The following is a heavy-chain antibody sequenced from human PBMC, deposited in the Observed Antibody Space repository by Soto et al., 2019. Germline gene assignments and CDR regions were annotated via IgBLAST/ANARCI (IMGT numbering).Heavy chain of an antibody. D-gene: IGHD6-6*01. CDR2: ISAHNGNT. Sequence: QVHLVQSGAEVKKPGASVKVSCKGSGYAFTTYGITGVRQAPGQGLEWMGWISAHNGNTNYAQKLQGRVTVTRDTSTSTAYMELRSLRSADTAVYYCARGRDGDYWGQGALVTVSS. J-gene: IGHJ4*02. V-gene: IGHV1-18*01. CDR1: GYAFTTYG. CDR3: ARGRDGDY.